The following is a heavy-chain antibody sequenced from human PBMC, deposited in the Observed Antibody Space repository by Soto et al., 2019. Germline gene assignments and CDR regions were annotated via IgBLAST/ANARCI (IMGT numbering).Heavy chain of an antibody. CDR2: ISYDGSNK. D-gene: IGHD2-8*01. Sequence: QVQLVESGGGVVQPGRSLRLSCAASGFTFSSYAMHWVRQAPGKGLEWVAVISYDGSNKYYADSVKGRFTISRDNSKNTLYLQMISLRAEDTAVYYCARDRGGLLKDWGQGTLVTVSS. CDR1: GFTFSSYA. V-gene: IGHV3-30-3*01. J-gene: IGHJ4*02. CDR3: ARDRGGLLKD.